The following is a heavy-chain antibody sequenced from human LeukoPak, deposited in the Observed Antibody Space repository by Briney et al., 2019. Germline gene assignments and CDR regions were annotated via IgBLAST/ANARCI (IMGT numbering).Heavy chain of an antibody. J-gene: IGHJ6*02. CDR2: ISSSSSTI. V-gene: IGHV3-48*02. Sequence: GGSLRVSCAASGFTFSSYSMNWVRQAPGKGLEWVSYISSSSSTIYYADSVKGRFTISRDNAKNSLYLQMNSLRDEDTAVYYCARDKRFLEWLLPYYYYYGMDVWGQGTTVTVSS. CDR3: ARDKRFLEWLLPYYYYYGMDV. D-gene: IGHD3-3*01. CDR1: GFTFSSYS.